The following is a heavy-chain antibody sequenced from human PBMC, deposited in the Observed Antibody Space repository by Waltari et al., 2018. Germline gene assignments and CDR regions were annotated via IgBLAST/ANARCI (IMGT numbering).Heavy chain of an antibody. V-gene: IGHV7-4-1*02. D-gene: IGHD2-15*01. CDR2: NNTNTRNP. CDR1: GYIFTAHG. Sequence: QVQLVQSGSELKNPGASVKISCRTSGYIFTAHGLHWVRQAPTQGLQWMGWNNTNTRNPTSAQDFTGRFVFSLDKSVDTAYLEISSLQSEDTAIYFCARDPKYCSGGTCKAWFDSWGQGTLVSVSS. CDR3: ARDPKYCSGGTCKAWFDS. J-gene: IGHJ5*01.